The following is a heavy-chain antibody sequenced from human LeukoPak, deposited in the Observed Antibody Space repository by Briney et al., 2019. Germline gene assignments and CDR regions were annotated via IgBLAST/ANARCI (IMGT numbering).Heavy chain of an antibody. D-gene: IGHD2-21*01. CDR1: GFTFSHAW. V-gene: IGHV3-15*07. CDR3: ITPLPYSAQ. J-gene: IGHJ4*02. CDR2: IKNKAEDETT. Sequence: GGSLRLSCAASGFTFSHAWMNWVRQAPGKGLEWVGRIKNKAEDETTDYAAPVKGRFTISRDDSKNTLYLQMNSLKTEDTAVYYCITPLPYSAQGGQGTLVTVSS.